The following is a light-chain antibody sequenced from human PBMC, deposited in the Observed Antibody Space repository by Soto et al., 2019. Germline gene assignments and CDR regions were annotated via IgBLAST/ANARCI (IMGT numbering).Light chain of an antibody. CDR3: QQYGSSPMYT. Sequence: EIVLTQSPGTLSLSPGERATLSCRASQSVSSSYLAWYQQKPGQAPRLLIYGASGRATGIPDRFSGSGSGTDFTLTISRLKPEDFAVYYCQQYGSSPMYTFGQGTKREIK. V-gene: IGKV3-20*01. CDR2: GAS. CDR1: QSVSSSY. J-gene: IGKJ2*01.